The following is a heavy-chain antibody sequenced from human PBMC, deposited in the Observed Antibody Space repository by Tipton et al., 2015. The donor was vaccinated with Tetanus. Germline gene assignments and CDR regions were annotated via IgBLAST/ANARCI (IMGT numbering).Heavy chain of an antibody. CDR2: ISSSRTI. CDR1: GFTFSSYS. V-gene: IGHV3-48*02. Sequence: SLRLSCAASGFTFSSYSMNWVRQAPGKGLEWVSYISSSRTIYYADSVKGRSTISRDNAKNSLYLQMNSLRDDDTAVYFCARQVALDFWGQGALVAVSS. J-gene: IGHJ4*02. CDR3: ARQVALDF.